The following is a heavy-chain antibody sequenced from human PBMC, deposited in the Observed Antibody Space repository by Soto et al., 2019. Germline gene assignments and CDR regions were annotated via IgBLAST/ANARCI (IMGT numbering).Heavy chain of an antibody. D-gene: IGHD5-18*01. CDR3: ARDRDTSFGPPDY. Sequence: QVQLVQSGAEVKKPGSSVKVSCKASGGTFGMRTTYAITWVRQAPGQGPEWMGGFLPIYGTAYYTEKFQGRVTFTADESTSTAYMELRSLRSEDTAIYYCARDRDTSFGPPDYWGQGTLVTVTS. J-gene: IGHJ4*02. V-gene: IGHV1-69*01. CDR2: FLPIYGTA. CDR1: GGTFGMRTTYA.